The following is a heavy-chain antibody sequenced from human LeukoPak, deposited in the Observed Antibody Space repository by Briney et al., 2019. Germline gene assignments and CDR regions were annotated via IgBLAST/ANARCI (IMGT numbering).Heavy chain of an antibody. V-gene: IGHV3-7*01. CDR2: IKQDGSEK. D-gene: IGHD1-26*01. CDR3: ARDRHSGSYYDYYYYYYGMDV. CDR1: GFTFSSYW. J-gene: IGHJ6*02. Sequence: GGSLRLSCAASGFTFSSYWISWVRQAPGKGLEWVANIKQDGSEKYYVDSVKGRFTISRDNAKNSLYLQMNSLRAEDTAVYYCARDRHSGSYYDYYYYYYGMDVWGQGTTVTVSS.